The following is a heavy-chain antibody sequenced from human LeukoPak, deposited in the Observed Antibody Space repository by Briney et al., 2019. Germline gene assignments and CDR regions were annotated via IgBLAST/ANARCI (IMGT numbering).Heavy chain of an antibody. Sequence: DSVKGRFTISRDNARNSLYLQMNSLRAEDTAVYYCARDVEILTAYYKGYFDYWGQGTLVTVSS. D-gene: IGHD3-9*01. CDR3: ARDVEILTAYYKGYFDY. V-gene: IGHV3-11*06. J-gene: IGHJ4*02.